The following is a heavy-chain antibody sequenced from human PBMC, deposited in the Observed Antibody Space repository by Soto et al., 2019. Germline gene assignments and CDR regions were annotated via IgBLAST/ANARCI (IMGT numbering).Heavy chain of an antibody. CDR2: FDPEDGET. CDR3: AKLGGYSENFHY. V-gene: IGHV1-24*01. J-gene: IGHJ4*02. Sequence: ASVKVPCKVSGYTLTELSMHWVRQAPGKGLEWMGGFDPEDGETIYAQKFQGRVTMTEDTSTDTAYMELSSLRSEDTAVYYCAKLGGYSENFHYSGEGTMVPVYS. D-gene: IGHD7-27*01. CDR1: GYTLTELS.